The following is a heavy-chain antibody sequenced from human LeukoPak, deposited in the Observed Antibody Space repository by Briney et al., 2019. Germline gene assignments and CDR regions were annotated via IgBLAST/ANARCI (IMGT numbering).Heavy chain of an antibody. J-gene: IGHJ4*01. Sequence: SSEPLSLTCTVSGGSISSYYWSWIRQPPGKGLEWIGYIYYSGSTNYNPSLKSRVTISVDTSKNQFSLKLSSVTAADTAVYYCARHRSGNYWYSFDYWGHGTLVTVSS. CDR1: GGSISSYY. CDR3: ARHRSGNYWYSFDY. CDR2: IYYSGST. D-gene: IGHD1-26*01. V-gene: IGHV4-59*01.